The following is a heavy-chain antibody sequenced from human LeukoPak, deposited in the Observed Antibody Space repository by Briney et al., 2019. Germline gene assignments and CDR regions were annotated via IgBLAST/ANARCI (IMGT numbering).Heavy chain of an antibody. CDR2: MSPNSGDT. CDR1: GYTFTTHD. CDR3: VRTPPNWGFDY. D-gene: IGHD7-27*01. Sequence: ASVKVSCTASGYTFTTHDINWVRQATGQGLEWLGWMSPNSGDTGYAQKFQGRVTMTSDSSIGTAYMELSSLRSEDTAIYYCVRTPPNWGFDYWGQGTLVTVSS. J-gene: IGHJ4*02. V-gene: IGHV1-8*01.